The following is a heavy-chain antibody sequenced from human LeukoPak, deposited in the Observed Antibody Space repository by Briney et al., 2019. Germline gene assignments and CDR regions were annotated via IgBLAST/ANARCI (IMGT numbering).Heavy chain of an antibody. D-gene: IGHD3-3*01. CDR1: GFTFSIFP. CDR3: ARDLELSAVYYFDS. Sequence: PGRSLRLSCEASGFTFSIFPMLWVRQAPGKGLEWVALISSGSEKYYADSVKGRFTISRDNSKNMLYLQMNSLRADDTAVYYCARDLELSAVYYFDSWGQGTLVIVSS. V-gene: IGHV3-30*04. CDR2: ISSGSEK. J-gene: IGHJ4*02.